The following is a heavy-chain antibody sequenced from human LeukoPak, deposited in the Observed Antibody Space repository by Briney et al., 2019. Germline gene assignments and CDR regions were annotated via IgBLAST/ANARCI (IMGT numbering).Heavy chain of an antibody. Sequence: ASVKVSCKLSGHTLSDLSMHWVRQAPGRGLEWMGGFDPEHGEIVYAQKFQGRITLTEHTSTDTAYMNLSSLTSDDTAVYYCATDVIGLIKIVRRPFDIWGPGTMLTVSS. D-gene: IGHD2-21*01. V-gene: IGHV1-24*01. CDR2: FDPEHGEI. CDR1: GHTLSDLS. CDR3: ATDVIGLIKIVRRPFDI. J-gene: IGHJ3*02.